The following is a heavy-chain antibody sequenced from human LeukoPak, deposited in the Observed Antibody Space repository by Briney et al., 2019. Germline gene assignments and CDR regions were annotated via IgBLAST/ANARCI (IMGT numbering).Heavy chain of an antibody. CDR1: GGSISSYY. CDR2: IYYSGST. J-gene: IGHJ3*02. D-gene: IGHD6-19*01. Sequence: SETLSLTCIVSGGSISSYYWSWIRQPPGKGLEWIGYIYYSGSTNYNPSLKSRVTVSVDTSKNQFSLKLSSVTAADTAVYYCARQQWLVRDAFDIWGQGTMVTVSS. V-gene: IGHV4-59*08. CDR3: ARQQWLVRDAFDI.